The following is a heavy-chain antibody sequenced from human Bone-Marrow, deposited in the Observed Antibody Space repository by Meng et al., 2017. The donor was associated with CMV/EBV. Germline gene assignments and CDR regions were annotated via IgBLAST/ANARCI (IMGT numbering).Heavy chain of an antibody. CDR3: ARVRVLYWYFDL. CDR1: GFTFSSYW. CDR2: ISYDGSNK. V-gene: IGHV3-30-3*01. J-gene: IGHJ2*01. Sequence: GESLKISCAASGFTFSSYWMSWVRQAPGKGLEWVAVISYDGSNKYYADSVKGRFTISRDNSKNTLYLQMNSLRAEDTAVYYCARVRVLYWYFDLWGRGTLVTVSS. D-gene: IGHD5-12*01.